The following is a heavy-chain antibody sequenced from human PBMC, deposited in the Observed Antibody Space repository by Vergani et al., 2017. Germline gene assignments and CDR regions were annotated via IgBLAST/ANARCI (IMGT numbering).Heavy chain of an antibody. D-gene: IGHD3-22*01. CDR2: ISYDGSNK. Sequence: QVQLVESGGGVVQPGRSLRLSCAASGFTFSSYGMHWVRQAPGKGLEWVAVISYDGSNKYYADSVKGRFTISRDNSKNTLYLQMNSLRAEDTAVYYCAKDKHSVVSDAFDIWGQGTMVTVSS. J-gene: IGHJ3*02. V-gene: IGHV3-30*18. CDR1: GFTFSSYG. CDR3: AKDKHSVVSDAFDI.